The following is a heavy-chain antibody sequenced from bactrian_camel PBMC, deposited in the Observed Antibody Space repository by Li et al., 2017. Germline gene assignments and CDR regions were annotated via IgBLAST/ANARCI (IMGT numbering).Heavy chain of an antibody. D-gene: IGHD2*01. CDR1: GYTSTTSC. Sequence: HVQLVESGGGSVQAGESRRLSCVTSGYTSTTSCVAWVRQAPGKQREGVVSIDRDGRATYADSVKGRFTVSRDSANNTVNLMMNSLKPEDTAMYYCAANFGPYCSGPYLARRANFLGQGTQVTVS. CDR2: IDRDGRA. J-gene: IGHJ4*01. V-gene: IGHV3S53*01.